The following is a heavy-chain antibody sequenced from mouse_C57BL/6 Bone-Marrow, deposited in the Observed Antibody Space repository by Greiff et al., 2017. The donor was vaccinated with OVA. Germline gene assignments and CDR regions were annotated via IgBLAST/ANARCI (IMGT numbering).Heavy chain of an antibody. Sequence: QVQLQQPGAELVKPGASVKMSCKASGYTFTSYWITWVKQRPGQGLEWIGDIYPGSGSTNYNEKFKSKATLTVDTASSTAYMQLSSLTSEDSAVYDCALRNLLLLELDYWGQGTSVTVSS. J-gene: IGHJ4*01. CDR2: IYPGSGST. D-gene: IGHD1-1*01. V-gene: IGHV1-55*01. CDR1: GYTFTSYW. CDR3: ALRNLLLLELDY.